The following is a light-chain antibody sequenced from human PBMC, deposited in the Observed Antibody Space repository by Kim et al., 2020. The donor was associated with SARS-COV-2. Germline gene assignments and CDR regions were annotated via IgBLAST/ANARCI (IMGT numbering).Light chain of an antibody. CDR1: QSVASK. J-gene: IGKJ4*01. CDR2: ETS. Sequence: VSPGEGATPSCKASQSVASKLAWYQQKPGQAPRLLIFETSTRATGVSARFSGSGSGAEFTLTVNNLQSEDSAVYYCQQYNSWPLTFGGGTKVDIK. CDR3: QQYNSWPLT. V-gene: IGKV3-15*01.